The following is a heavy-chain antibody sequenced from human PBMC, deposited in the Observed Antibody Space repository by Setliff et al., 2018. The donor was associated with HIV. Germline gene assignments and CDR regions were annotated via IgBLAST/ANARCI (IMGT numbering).Heavy chain of an antibody. CDR2: IHYSGNT. J-gene: IGHJ6*02. D-gene: IGHD1-1*01. V-gene: IGHV4-31*03. CDR1: GGSISSGGYY. CDR3: AKGYNWNNAYYGLDV. Sequence: PSETLSLTCTVSGGSISSGGYYWSWIRHHPGKGLEWIGYIHYSGNTYYNPSPKSRLTISVDTSKNQFSLKLSSVTAADTAVYYCAKGYNWNNAYYGLDVWGQGTTVTVSS.